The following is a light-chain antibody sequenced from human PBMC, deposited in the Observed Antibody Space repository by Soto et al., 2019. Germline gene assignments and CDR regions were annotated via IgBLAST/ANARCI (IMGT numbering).Light chain of an antibody. J-gene: IGKJ2*01. CDR1: QSVGSTY. CDR3: QQYGSSPPTYA. Sequence: EIVLTQSPGTLSLSPGERATLSCRASQSVGSTYLAWYQHKPGQAPRLLIYGASNRATGIPDRFSGSGSGTDFTLTISRLEPEDFAVYYCQQYGSSPPTYAFGQGTKLEIK. V-gene: IGKV3-20*01. CDR2: GAS.